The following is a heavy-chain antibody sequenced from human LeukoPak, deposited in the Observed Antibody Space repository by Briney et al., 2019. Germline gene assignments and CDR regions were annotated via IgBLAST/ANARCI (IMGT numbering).Heavy chain of an antibody. CDR3: ARVVPRGIDY. CDR2: ISSSSSTI. Sequence: AGGSLRLSCAASGFTFSSYSMNWVRQAPGKGLEWVSYISSSSSTIYYADSVKGRFTISRDNAKNSLYLQMNSLRAEDTAVYYCARVVPRGIDYWGQGTLVTVSS. J-gene: IGHJ4*02. D-gene: IGHD2-2*01. V-gene: IGHV3-48*01. CDR1: GFTFSSYS.